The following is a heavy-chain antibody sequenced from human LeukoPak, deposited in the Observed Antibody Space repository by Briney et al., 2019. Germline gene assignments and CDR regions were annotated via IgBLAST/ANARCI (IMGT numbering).Heavy chain of an antibody. J-gene: IGHJ4*02. CDR2: ISYDGSNK. D-gene: IGHD6-25*01. CDR3: ARAPSYSSGWYFDY. CDR1: GFTFSSYA. V-gene: IGHV3-30*04. Sequence: PGRSLRLSCAASGFTFSSYAMHWARQAPGKGLEWVAVISYDGSNKYYADSVKGRFTISRDNSKNTLYLQMNSLRAEDTAVYYCARAPSYSSGWYFDYWGQGTLVTVSS.